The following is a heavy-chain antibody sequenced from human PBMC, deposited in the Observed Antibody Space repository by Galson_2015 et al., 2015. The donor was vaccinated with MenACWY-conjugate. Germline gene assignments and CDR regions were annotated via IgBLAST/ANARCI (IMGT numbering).Heavy chain of an antibody. J-gene: IGHJ1*01. Sequence: SVKVSCKASGGAFSNYAISWVRQAPGQGLEWMGRIIPFLGIANYAETFQGRVTITAEKSTTTVYMEVTGLGSDDTAVYYCARPGLEDNFRGDYSSGSYSFHHWGQGTLVTVSS. D-gene: IGHD3-10*01. CDR2: IIPFLGIA. V-gene: IGHV1-69*04. CDR1: GGAFSNYA. CDR3: ARPGLEDNFRGDYSSGSYSFHH.